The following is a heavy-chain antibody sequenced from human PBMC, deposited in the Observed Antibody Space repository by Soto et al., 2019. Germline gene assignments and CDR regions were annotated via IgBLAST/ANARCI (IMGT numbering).Heavy chain of an antibody. CDR1: GFTFSSFA. D-gene: IGHD2-2*01. J-gene: IGHJ4*02. CDR2: ISVSGGST. V-gene: IGHV3-23*01. CDR3: ERGFSAAKGSPPPF. Sequence: GGSLRLSCAASGFTFSSFAMSWVRQAPGKGLDWVSAISVSGGSTYSADSVKGRFTISRDNSKNTLYLQMSSLRAEDTAVYYCERGFSAAKGSPPPFWGEGSLVTVS.